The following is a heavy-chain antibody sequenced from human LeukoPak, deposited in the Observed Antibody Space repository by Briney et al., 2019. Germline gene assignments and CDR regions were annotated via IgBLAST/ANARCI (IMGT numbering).Heavy chain of an antibody. CDR2: TGLSSSYI. CDR3: AKGRSYDSSGYYH. CDR1: GFSLSIYD. D-gene: IGHD3-22*01. Sequence: GSLRLSCAASGFSLSIYDMVWVRQAPGKGLEWIASTGLSSSYIGYADSVKGRFTISRDNGENSVYLQMNSLRAEDTAVYYCAKGRSYDSSGYYHWGQGTLVTVSS. V-gene: IGHV3-21*04. J-gene: IGHJ4*02.